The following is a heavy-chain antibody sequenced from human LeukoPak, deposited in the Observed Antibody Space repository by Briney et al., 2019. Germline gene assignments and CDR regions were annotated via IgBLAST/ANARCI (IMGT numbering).Heavy chain of an antibody. D-gene: IGHD2-21*02. J-gene: IGHJ4*02. V-gene: IGHV3-30-3*01. CDR1: GFTFSSYA. CDR2: ISYDGSNK. CDR3: ARSTVCGGDCYPFDY. Sequence: QAGGSLRLSCAASGFTFSSYAMHWVRQAPGKGLEWVAVISYDGSNKYYADSVKGRFTISRDNSKNTLYLQMNSLRAEDTAVYYCARSTVCGGDCYPFDYWGQGTLVTVSS.